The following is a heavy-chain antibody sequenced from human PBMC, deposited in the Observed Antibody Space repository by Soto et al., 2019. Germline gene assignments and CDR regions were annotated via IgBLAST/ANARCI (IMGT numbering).Heavy chain of an antibody. D-gene: IGHD3-3*01. J-gene: IGHJ6*02. CDR1: VGSISSSSYY. Sequence: PSETLSLTCTVSVGSISSSSYYWGWIRQPPGKGLEWIGSIYYSGSTYYNPSLKSRVTISVDTSKNQFSLKLSSVTAADTAVYYCARTIFGVVPYYYYGMDVWGQGTTVTVSS. CDR2: IYYSGST. CDR3: ARTIFGVVPYYYYGMDV. V-gene: IGHV4-39*01.